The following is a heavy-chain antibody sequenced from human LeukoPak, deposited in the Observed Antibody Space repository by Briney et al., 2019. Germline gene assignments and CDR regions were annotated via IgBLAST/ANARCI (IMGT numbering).Heavy chain of an antibody. V-gene: IGHV3-53*01. D-gene: IGHD3-3*01. CDR3: ARDMPLDDFWTGPI. CDR1: GFTVSSNY. CDR2: IYSGGST. Sequence: GGSLRLSCAASGFTVSSNYMSWVRQAPGKGLEWVSVIYSGGSTYYADSVKGRFTISRDKSKKTLYLQMNSLRAEGTAVYYCARDMPLDDFWTGPIGGQGTMVTVSS. J-gene: IGHJ3*02.